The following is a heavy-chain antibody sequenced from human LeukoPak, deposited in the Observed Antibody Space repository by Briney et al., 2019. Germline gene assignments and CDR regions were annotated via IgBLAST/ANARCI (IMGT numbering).Heavy chain of an antibody. CDR2: ISSSGSTI. CDR3: RVPAAMVDY. CDR1: GFTFSSYE. J-gene: IGHJ4*02. D-gene: IGHD2-2*01. Sequence: GGSLRLSCAASGFTFSSYEMNWVRQAPGKGLEWVSYISSSGSTIYYADSVKGRFTISRDNSKNTLYLQMNSLRAEDTAVYYCRVPAAMVDYWGQGTLVTVSS. V-gene: IGHV3-48*03.